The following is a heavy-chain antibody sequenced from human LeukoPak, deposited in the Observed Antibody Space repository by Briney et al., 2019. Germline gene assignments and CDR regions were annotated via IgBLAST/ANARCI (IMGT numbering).Heavy chain of an antibody. D-gene: IGHD6-6*01. V-gene: IGHV1-2*02. Sequence: ASVRVSCKASGYMFTDYFMHWVRQAPGQGLEWMGWINPSSGGTNYAQKFQGRVTMTRDTSISTAYMELSSLRSEDTAVYYCARLPKYSRPLDYWGGGGLVAVSS. CDR1: GYMFTDYF. CDR3: ARLPKYSRPLDY. J-gene: IGHJ4*02. CDR2: INPSSGGT.